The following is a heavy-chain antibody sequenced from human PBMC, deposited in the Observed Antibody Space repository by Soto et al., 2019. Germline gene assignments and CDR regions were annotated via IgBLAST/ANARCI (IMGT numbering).Heavy chain of an antibody. D-gene: IGHD2-2*01. CDR2: IYWNDDK. CDR1: GFSLNTSGMG. CDR3: AHTMLVVVPAATHNFDY. J-gene: IGHJ4*01. Sequence: QITLKESGPTLVKPTQTLTLTCTFSGFSLNTSGMGVGWIRQPPGKALEWLALIYWNDDKRYRPSLNSRLTICNDTYKRQVVLTVTNVDPVDTATYYCAHTMLVVVPAATHNFDYWGQGILVTVSS. V-gene: IGHV2-5*01.